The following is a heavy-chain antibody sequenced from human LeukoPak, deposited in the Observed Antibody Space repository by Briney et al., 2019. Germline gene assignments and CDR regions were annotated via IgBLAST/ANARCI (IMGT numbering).Heavy chain of an antibody. CDR1: GYTFTGYY. CDR2: INPNSGGT. CDR3: ARVSGTQPLHGHGAHDY. V-gene: IGHV1-2*06. D-gene: IGHD1-1*01. Sequence: ASVKVSCKASGYTFTGYYMNWVRQAPGQGLEWMGRINPNSGGTNYAQKFQGRVTMTRDTSISTAYMELSRLRSDDTAVYYCARVSGTQPLHGHGAHDYWGQGTLVTVSS. J-gene: IGHJ4*02.